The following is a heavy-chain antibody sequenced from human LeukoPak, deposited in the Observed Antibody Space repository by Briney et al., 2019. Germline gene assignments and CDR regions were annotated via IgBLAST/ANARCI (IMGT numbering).Heavy chain of an antibody. D-gene: IGHD2-15*01. V-gene: IGHV4-61*01. J-gene: IGHJ4*02. CDR2: IYFSGST. CDR1: GGSVSSGSYY. Sequence: SETLSLPCTVSGGSVSSGSYYWSWIRRPPGKGLEWIGFIYFSGSTNYNPSLKSRVTISVDTSKNQFSLKLSSVTAADTAVYYCARGRCSGGSCGVVARYFDYWGQGILVTVSS. CDR3: ARGRCSGGSCGVVARYFDY.